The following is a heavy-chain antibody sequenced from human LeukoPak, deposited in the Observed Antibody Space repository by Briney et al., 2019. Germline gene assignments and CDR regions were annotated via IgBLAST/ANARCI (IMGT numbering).Heavy chain of an antibody. J-gene: IGHJ1*01. CDR2: ISYDGSNK. CDR1: GFTFSSYA. Sequence: GGSLRLSCAASGFTFSSYAMHWVRQAPGKGLEWVAVISYDGSNKYYADSVKGRFTISRDNSKNTLYLQMNSLRAEDTAVYYCAKVGSAGVEYFQHWGQGTLVTVSS. D-gene: IGHD6-13*01. CDR3: AKVGSAGVEYFQH. V-gene: IGHV3-30-3*01.